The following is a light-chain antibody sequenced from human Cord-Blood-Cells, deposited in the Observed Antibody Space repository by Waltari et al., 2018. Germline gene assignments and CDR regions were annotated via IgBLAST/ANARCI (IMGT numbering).Light chain of an antibody. V-gene: IGLV7-43*01. Sequence: QTVVTQEPSLTVSPGGTVTLTCASSTGAVTSGYYPNWFQQKPGQAPRALIYSTSNKNSWTPARFSGSLLGGKAALTLSGVQPEDEAEYYCLLYYGGASWVFGGGTKLTVL. J-gene: IGLJ3*02. CDR2: STS. CDR1: TGAVTSGYY. CDR3: LLYYGGASWV.